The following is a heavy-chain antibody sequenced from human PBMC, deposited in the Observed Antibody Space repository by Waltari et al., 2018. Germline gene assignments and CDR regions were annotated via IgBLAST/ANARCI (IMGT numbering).Heavy chain of an antibody. CDR3: ARLYFKLVYDSSGYSVPADPQIFDP. CDR2: INHSGST. J-gene: IGHJ5*02. Sequence: QVQLQQWGAGLLKPSETLSLTCAVYGGSFSGYYWSWLRQPPGKGPARLGEINHSGSTNYNPSLKSRVTISVDTSKNQFSLKLSSVTAADTAVYYCARLYFKLVYDSSGYSVPADPQIFDPWGQGTLVTVSS. D-gene: IGHD3-22*01. CDR1: GGSFSGYY. V-gene: IGHV4-34*01.